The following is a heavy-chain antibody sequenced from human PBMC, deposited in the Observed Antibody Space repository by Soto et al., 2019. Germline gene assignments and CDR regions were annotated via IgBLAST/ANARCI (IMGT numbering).Heavy chain of an antibody. Sequence: GASVKVSCKASGYTFTSYGISWVRQAPGQGLEWMGWISAYNGNTNYAQKLQGRVTMTTDTSTSTAYMELRSLRSDDTAVYYCARWGCSGGSCYWGLTRSHVKLGMDVWGQGTTVTVSS. CDR3: ARWGCSGGSCYWGLTRSHVKLGMDV. D-gene: IGHD2-15*01. V-gene: IGHV1-18*04. CDR2: ISAYNGNT. CDR1: GYTFTSYG. J-gene: IGHJ6*02.